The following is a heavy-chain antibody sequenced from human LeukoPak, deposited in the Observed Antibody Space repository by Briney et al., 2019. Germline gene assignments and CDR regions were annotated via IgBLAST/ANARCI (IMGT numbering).Heavy chain of an antibody. CDR1: GFTFSSYW. J-gene: IGHJ4*02. Sequence: GGSLRLSCAASGFTFSSYWMHWVRQAPGKGLVWVSRINSDGSSTSYADPVKGRFTISRDNAKNTLYLQMNSLRAEDTAVYYCARDFWSASGSGPFDYWGQGTLVTVSS. V-gene: IGHV3-74*01. CDR2: INSDGSST. D-gene: IGHD3-10*01. CDR3: ARDFWSASGSGPFDY.